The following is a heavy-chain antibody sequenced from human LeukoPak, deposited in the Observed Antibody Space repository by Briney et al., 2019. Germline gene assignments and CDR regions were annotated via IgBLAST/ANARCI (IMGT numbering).Heavy chain of an antibody. CDR2: ISSSGNTI. CDR1: GFTFSSYS. CDR3: ARLRGYSYGYADY. J-gene: IGHJ4*02. Sequence: GGSLRLSCAASGFTFSSYSMNWVRQAPGKGLEWVSYISSSGNTIDYADSVKGRFTISRDNAKNSLYLQMNSLRAEDTAVYYCARLRGYSYGYADYWGQGILVTVSS. D-gene: IGHD5-18*01. V-gene: IGHV3-48*04.